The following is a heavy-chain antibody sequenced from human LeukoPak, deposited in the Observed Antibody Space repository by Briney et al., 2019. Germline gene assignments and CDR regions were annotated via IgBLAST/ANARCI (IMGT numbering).Heavy chain of an antibody. V-gene: IGHV3-21*01. CDR1: GFTFSSYS. J-gene: IGHJ4*02. Sequence: GGSLRLSCAASGFTFSSYSMNWVRQAPGKGLEWVSSISSSSSYIYYADSVKGRFTISRDNAKNSLYLQMNSLRAEDTAVYYCAREVVGATGEYWGQGTLATVSS. D-gene: IGHD1-26*01. CDR2: ISSSSSYI. CDR3: AREVVGATGEY.